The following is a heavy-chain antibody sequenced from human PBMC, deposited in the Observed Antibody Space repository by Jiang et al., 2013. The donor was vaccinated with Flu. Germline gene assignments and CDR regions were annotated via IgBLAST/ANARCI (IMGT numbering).Heavy chain of an antibody. J-gene: IGHJ5*02. CDR2: MNPNSGNT. D-gene: IGHD3-22*01. CDR3: AKVTPDHKRGLVRWFDP. V-gene: IGHV1-8*01. Sequence: SGAEVKKPGASVKVSCKASGYTFTSYDINWVRQATGQGLEWMGWMNPNSGNTGYAQKFQGRVTMTRNTSISTAYMELSSLRSEDTAVYYCAKVTPDHKRGLVRWFDPWGQGTLVTVSS. CDR1: GYTFTSYD.